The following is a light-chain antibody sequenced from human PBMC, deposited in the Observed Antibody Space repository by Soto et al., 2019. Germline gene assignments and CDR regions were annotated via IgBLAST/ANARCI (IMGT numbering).Light chain of an antibody. Sequence: IVLPQSPDTLSLSPGEGATLSCSASQSVTNSYLAWYQQKPGQAPRLLIYGASSRATGIPDRFSGSGSETDFTRTISRLEPEDFAVYYGQPYSSSPPITVGQGTRLEIK. CDR3: QPYSSSPPIT. J-gene: IGKJ5*01. CDR2: GAS. CDR1: QSVTNSY. V-gene: IGKV3-20*01.